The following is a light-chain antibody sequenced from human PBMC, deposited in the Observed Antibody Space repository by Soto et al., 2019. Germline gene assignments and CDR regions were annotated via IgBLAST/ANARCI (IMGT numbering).Light chain of an antibody. Sequence: EIVMTQSPATLSVSPGERATLSCRASQTVSSNLAWYQQKPGQAPRLLIYGASTRATGIPGRFSGSGSETEFTLTISSLQSKDFAIYYCQQYHNWPPITFGQGTRLEIK. J-gene: IGKJ5*01. CDR2: GAS. V-gene: IGKV3-15*01. CDR3: QQYHNWPPIT. CDR1: QTVSSN.